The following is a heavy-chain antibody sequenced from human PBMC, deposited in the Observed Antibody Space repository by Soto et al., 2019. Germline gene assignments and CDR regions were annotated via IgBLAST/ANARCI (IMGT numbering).Heavy chain of an antibody. CDR2: INHSGST. CDR1: GGSFSGYY. CDR3: ARVRGGFGLDY. D-gene: IGHD3-16*01. J-gene: IGHJ4*02. Sequence: QVQLQQWGAGLLKPSETLSLTCAVYGGSFSGYYWSWIRQPPGKGLEWIGEINHSGSTNYNPSLKSRVTISVHTSKNQFSLKLSSVTAADTAVYYCARVRGGFGLDYWGQGTLVTVSS. V-gene: IGHV4-34*01.